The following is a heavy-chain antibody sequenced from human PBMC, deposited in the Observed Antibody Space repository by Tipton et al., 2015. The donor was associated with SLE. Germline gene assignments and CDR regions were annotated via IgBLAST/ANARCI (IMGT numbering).Heavy chain of an antibody. V-gene: IGHV4-61*09. Sequence: TLSLTCTVSGGSISSGSYYWSWIRQPAGKGLEWIGHIYTSGRTNYNPSLKSRVTISVDTSKNQFSLKLSSVTATDTAIYYCARGGETPARFDYWGQGTLVTVSS. CDR2: IYTSGRT. CDR1: GGSISSGSYY. D-gene: IGHD3-16*01. CDR3: ARGGETPARFDY. J-gene: IGHJ4*02.